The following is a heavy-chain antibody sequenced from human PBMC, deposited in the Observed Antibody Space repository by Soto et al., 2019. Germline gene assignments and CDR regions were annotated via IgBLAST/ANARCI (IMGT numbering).Heavy chain of an antibody. CDR1: GGAVSIGTYY. J-gene: IGHJ5*02. CDR3: TRGPPRVQWFDP. V-gene: IGHV4-61*01. CDR2: IYFTGST. Sequence: SETLALTCTLSGGAVSIGTYYWSCIRQPPGKGLEWIGHIYFTGSTNYNPSLKSRVTMSLDTSRNQFSLKLSSVTAADTAVYYCTRGPPRVQWFDPWGLGTLVTVSS.